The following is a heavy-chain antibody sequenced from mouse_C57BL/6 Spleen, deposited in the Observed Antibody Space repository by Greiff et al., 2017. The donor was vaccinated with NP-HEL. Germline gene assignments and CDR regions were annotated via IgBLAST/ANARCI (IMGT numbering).Heavy chain of an antibody. Sequence: QVQLQQPGAELVKPGASVKLSCKASGYTFTSYWMHWVKQRPGQGLEWIGMIHPNSGSTNYNEKFKSKATLTVDKSSSTAYMQLSSLTSEDSAVYYCAREGKEDYYAMDYWGQGTSVTVSS. J-gene: IGHJ4*01. CDR3: AREGKEDYYAMDY. D-gene: IGHD1-3*01. CDR1: GYTFTSYW. V-gene: IGHV1-64*01. CDR2: IHPNSGST.